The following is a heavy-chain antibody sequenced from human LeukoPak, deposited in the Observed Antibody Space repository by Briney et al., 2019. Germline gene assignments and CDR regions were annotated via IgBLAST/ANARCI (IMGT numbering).Heavy chain of an antibody. Sequence: PSETLSLTCTVSGGSISSSSYYWGWIRQPPGKGLEWIGSIYYSGSAYYNPSLKSRVTISVDTSKNQFSLKLSSVTAADTAVYYCARHVWYYGSGSYTWFDPWGQGTLVTVSS. J-gene: IGHJ5*02. V-gene: IGHV4-39*01. CDR2: IYYSGSA. CDR1: GGSISSSSYY. D-gene: IGHD3-10*01. CDR3: ARHVWYYGSGSYTWFDP.